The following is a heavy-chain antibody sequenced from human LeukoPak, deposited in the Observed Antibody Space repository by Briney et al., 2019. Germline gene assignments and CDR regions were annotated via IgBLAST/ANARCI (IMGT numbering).Heavy chain of an antibody. Sequence: GGSLRLSCAASGFTFSSYSMNWVRQAPGKGLEWVSSISSSSSYIYYADSVKGRFTISRDNAKNSLYLQMNSLRAEDTAVYYCASGPRPYSSTNCYPYWGQGTLVTVSS. CDR3: ASGPRPYSSTNCYPY. D-gene: IGHD2-2*01. CDR1: GFTFSSYS. CDR2: ISSSSSYI. J-gene: IGHJ4*02. V-gene: IGHV3-21*01.